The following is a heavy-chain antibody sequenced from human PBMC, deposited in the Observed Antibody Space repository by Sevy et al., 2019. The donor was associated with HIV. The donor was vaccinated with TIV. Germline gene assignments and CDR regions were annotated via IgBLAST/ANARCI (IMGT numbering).Heavy chain of an antibody. CDR1: GYTFTGYY. V-gene: IGHV1-2*06. Sequence: ASVKVSCKASGYTFTGYYMHWVRQAPGQGLEWMGRINPNSGGTNYAQKVQGRVTMTRDTSISTAYMELSRLRSDDTAVYYCARAGVYDFWSGYSGWFDPWGQGTLVTVSS. CDR2: INPNSGGT. D-gene: IGHD3-3*01. J-gene: IGHJ5*02. CDR3: ARAGVYDFWSGYSGWFDP.